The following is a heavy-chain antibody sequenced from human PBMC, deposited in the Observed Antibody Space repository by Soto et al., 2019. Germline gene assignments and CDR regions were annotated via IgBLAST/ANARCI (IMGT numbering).Heavy chain of an antibody. CDR3: ARPSKSEYGDYCFDY. CDR2: IYPGDSDT. CDR1: GYIFTSYW. V-gene: IGHV5-51*01. D-gene: IGHD4-17*01. J-gene: IGHJ4*02. Sequence: PVESLKISCKGSGYIFTSYWIGWVLQMPGKGLEWMGIIYPGDSDTRYSPSFQGQVTISADKSISTAYLQRSSLKASDTAMYYCARPSKSEYGDYCFDYWGQGTLVTVSS.